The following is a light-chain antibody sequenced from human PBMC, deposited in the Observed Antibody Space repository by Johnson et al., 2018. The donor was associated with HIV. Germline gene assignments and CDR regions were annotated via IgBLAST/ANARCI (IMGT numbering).Light chain of an antibody. CDR3: GTWDNSRSGFV. CDR2: DNN. CDR1: SSNIGRNY. J-gene: IGLJ1*01. V-gene: IGLV1-51*01. Sequence: QSVLTQPPSVSAAPGQKVTISCSGSSSNIGRNYVSWYQQLPVTAPKLLIFDNNQRPLGIPARFSGSKSGTSATLGITGLQTGDEADYYCGTWDNSRSGFVFGTGTKVTVL.